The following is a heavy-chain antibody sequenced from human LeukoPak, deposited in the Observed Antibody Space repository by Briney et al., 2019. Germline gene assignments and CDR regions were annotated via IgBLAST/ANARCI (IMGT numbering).Heavy chain of an antibody. CDR1: GFTFSTYG. CDR2: IRNNGDNK. D-gene: IGHD2-8*02. Sequence: GGSLRLSCAASGFTFSTYGMHWVRQAPGKGLEWVSFIRNNGDNKYYADSVRGRFTISRDNSKSTLSLQMNSLRAEDTAIYYCATYRQVLLPFESWGQGTLVTVSS. CDR3: ATYRQVLLPFES. J-gene: IGHJ4*02. V-gene: IGHV3-30*02.